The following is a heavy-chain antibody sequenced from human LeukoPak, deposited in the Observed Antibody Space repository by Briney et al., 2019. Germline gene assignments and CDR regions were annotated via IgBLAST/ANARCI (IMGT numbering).Heavy chain of an antibody. D-gene: IGHD2-2*01. CDR2: IYTSGST. CDR3: AKEGYCSSISCHGFDL. V-gene: IGHV4-4*07. CDR1: GGSISSYY. Sequence: SETLSLTCSVSGGSISSYYWSWIRQPAGKGLERIGRIYTSGSTNYNPSLRSRVTILVDKTKNQLSLKLSSVTAADTALYYCAKEGYCSSISCHGFDLWGQGTLVTVSS. J-gene: IGHJ5*02.